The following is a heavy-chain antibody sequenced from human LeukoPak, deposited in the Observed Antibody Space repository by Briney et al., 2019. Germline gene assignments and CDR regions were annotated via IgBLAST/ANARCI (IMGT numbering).Heavy chain of an antibody. CDR1: GGTFSSYA. Sequence: ASVKVSCKASGGTFSSYAISWVRQAPGQGLEWMGGIIPIFGTANYAQKFQGRVTITADESTSTAYMELSSLGSEDTAVYYCARVLSGSGYWQQLVFDYWGQGTLVTVSS. CDR2: IIPIFGTA. J-gene: IGHJ4*02. V-gene: IGHV1-69*13. D-gene: IGHD6-13*01. CDR3: ARVLSGSGYWQQLVFDY.